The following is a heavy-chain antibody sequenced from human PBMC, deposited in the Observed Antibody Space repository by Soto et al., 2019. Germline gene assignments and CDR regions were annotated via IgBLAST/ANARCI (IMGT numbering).Heavy chain of an antibody. CDR3: ACERPNASGFYFDS. V-gene: IGHV4-39*01. D-gene: IGHD3-22*01. CDR2: IYSSGST. CDR1: GGSISRSFYY. Sequence: SETLSLTCTVSGGSISRSFYYWGWIRQPPGKGLEWIGSIYSSGSTYYNPSLKSRVTISVDTSKNQFSLRLSSVTAADTAVYYCACERPNASGFYFDSWGQGTLVTVSS. J-gene: IGHJ4*02.